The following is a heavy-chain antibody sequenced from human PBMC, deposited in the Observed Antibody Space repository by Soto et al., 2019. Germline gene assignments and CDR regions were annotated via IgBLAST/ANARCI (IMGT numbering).Heavy chain of an antibody. V-gene: IGHV2-5*01. CDR3: AREYSSSWYGH. D-gene: IGHD6-13*01. CDR2: IYWNDDK. Sequence: QITLKESGPPLVKPTQTLTLTCTFSGFSLSTNAVGVGWIRQPPGKALEWLALIYWNDDKRYSPSLKSRLTITKSTSKSQVVLTMTNVDPVDTATYYCAREYSSSWYGHWGQGTLVTVSS. CDR1: GFSLSTNAVG. J-gene: IGHJ1*01.